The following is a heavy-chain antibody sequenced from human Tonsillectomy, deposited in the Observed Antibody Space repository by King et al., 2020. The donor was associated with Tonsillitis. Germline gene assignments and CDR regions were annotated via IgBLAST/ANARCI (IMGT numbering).Heavy chain of an antibody. J-gene: IGHJ4*02. CDR2: IYYSGST. D-gene: IGHD4-23*01. Sequence: QLQESGPGLVKPSPTLSLTCTVSGGSISSGDYYWSWIRQPPGKGLEWIGYIYYSGSTYYNPSLKSRVTISVDTSKNQFSLKLSSVTAADPAVYYCARTTVVTMGSDYWGQGTLVTVSS. CDR1: GGSISSGDYY. CDR3: ARTTVVTMGSDY. V-gene: IGHV4-30-4*01.